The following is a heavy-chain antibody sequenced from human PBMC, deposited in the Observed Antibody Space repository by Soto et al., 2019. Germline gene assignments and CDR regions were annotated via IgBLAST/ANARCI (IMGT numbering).Heavy chain of an antibody. CDR1: GFTFSNYA. CDR2: ISSIDSST. J-gene: IGHJ4*02. D-gene: IGHD5-12*01. V-gene: IGHV3-23*01. CDR3: AKDGKGGYGGYELDC. Sequence: EVQLLESGGGLVQPGGSLRLSCAASGFTFSNYALSWVRQAPGKGLEWVSSISSIDSSTNYADSVRGRFTISRDNSKNPLYLQINSLRAEDTAVYYCAKDGKGGYGGYELDCWGQGTLVTVSS.